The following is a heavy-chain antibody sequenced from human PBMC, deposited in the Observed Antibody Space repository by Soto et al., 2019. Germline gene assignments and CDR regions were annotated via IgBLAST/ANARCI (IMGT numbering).Heavy chain of an antibody. D-gene: IGHD1-26*01. J-gene: IGHJ4*02. CDR2: ISWASGGI. CDR1: GFNFDDYA. CDR3: SKDVPWDLSALEY. Sequence: EVQLVESGGGLVQPGRSLRLSCAASGFNFDDYAMHWVRQAPEKCLEWVSGISWASGGIGYADSVKGRFTISRDSAKNSLSPQMNSLRSEEPAIYYCSKDVPWDLSALEYWGQGTLVTVAS. V-gene: IGHV3-9*01.